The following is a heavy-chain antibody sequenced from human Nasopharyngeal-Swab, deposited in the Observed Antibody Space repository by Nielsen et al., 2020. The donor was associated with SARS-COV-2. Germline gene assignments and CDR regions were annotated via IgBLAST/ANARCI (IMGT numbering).Heavy chain of an antibody. CDR2: IHYTGST. CDR3: ARDNAYCSAARCENWFDP. Sequence: GSLRLSCTVSGGSISSSSYYWGWIRQSPGKGLEWIGSIHYTGSTYYNSSLKSRVTMSVDTSKNQFSLKLSSVTAADTAVYYCARDNAYCSAARCENWFDPWGQGTLVTVSS. D-gene: IGHD2-15*01. CDR1: GGSISSSSYY. J-gene: IGHJ5*02. V-gene: IGHV4-39*07.